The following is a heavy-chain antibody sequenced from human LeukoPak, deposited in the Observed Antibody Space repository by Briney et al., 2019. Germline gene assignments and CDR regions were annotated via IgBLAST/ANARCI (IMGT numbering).Heavy chain of an antibody. J-gene: IGHJ4*02. Sequence: GGSLRLSCAASGFIFSTHWMNWVRQAPGKGLEWVAIIKGDGTETLYADSVKGRFTITRDITKSSLYLQINSLRAEDTAVYYCVGGGGWLPDFWGQGVLVTVSS. CDR3: VGGGGWLPDF. V-gene: IGHV3-7*01. CDR1: GFIFSTHW. CDR2: IKGDGTET. D-gene: IGHD6-19*01.